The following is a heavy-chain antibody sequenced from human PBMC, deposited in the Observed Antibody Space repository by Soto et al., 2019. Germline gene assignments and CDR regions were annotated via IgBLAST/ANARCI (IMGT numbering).Heavy chain of an antibody. V-gene: IGHV3-7*01. Sequence: GGSLRLSCAASGFTFSSYWMSWVRQAPGKGLEWVANIKQDGSEKCYVDSVKGRFTISRDNAKNSLYLQMNSLRAEDTAVYYCARPTSGAAAINYYYYYGMDVWGQGTTVTVSS. CDR3: ARPTSGAAAINYYYYYGMDV. CDR2: IKQDGSEK. D-gene: IGHD2-2*01. J-gene: IGHJ6*02. CDR1: GFTFSSYW.